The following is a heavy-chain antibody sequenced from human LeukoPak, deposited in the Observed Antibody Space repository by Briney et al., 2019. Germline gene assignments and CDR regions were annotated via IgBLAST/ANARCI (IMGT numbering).Heavy chain of an antibody. D-gene: IGHD3-10*01. Sequence: GGSLRLSCAASGFTVSSNYMSWVRQAPGKGLEWVSIIYSGGSTYYADSVKGRFTISRDNSKNTLYLQMNSLRAEDTAVYYCARSTMVRGGIFDYWGQGTLVTVSS. V-gene: IGHV3-53*05. CDR3: ARSTMVRGGIFDY. CDR1: GFTVSSNY. CDR2: IYSGGST. J-gene: IGHJ4*02.